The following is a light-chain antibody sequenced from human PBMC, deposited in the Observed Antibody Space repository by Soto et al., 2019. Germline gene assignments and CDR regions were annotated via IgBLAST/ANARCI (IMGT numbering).Light chain of an antibody. Sequence: DIQMTQSPSALSASVGDRVTITCRASQSVSNLLAWYQQMPGKAPKLLIYDASTLMSGAPSRFSGSGFGTEFTLSISSLQPDDFATYYCQQYNAYSSWTLGQGTKVEIK. J-gene: IGKJ1*01. CDR1: QSVSNL. CDR2: DAS. CDR3: QQYNAYSSWT. V-gene: IGKV1-5*01.